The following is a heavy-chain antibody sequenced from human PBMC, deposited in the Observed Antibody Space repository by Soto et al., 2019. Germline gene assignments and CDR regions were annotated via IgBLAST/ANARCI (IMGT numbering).Heavy chain of an antibody. CDR3: AAYTVTGYYFDY. Sequence: EVQLVESGGVVVQPGGSLRLSCAASGFTFDDYTMHWVRQAPGKGLEWVSLISWDGGSTYYADSVKGRFTISRDNSKNSLYLQMNSLITEDTALYYCAAYTVTGYYFDYWGQGALVTVSS. CDR2: ISWDGGST. D-gene: IGHD4-17*01. CDR1: GFTFDDYT. V-gene: IGHV3-43*01. J-gene: IGHJ4*02.